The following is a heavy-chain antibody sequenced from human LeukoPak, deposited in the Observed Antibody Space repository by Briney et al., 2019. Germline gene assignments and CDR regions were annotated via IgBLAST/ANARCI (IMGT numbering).Heavy chain of an antibody. V-gene: IGHV1-8*01. CDR1: GYTFTSYD. CDR2: MNPNSGNT. Sequence: ASVKVSCKASGYTFTSYDINWVRQATGQGLEWMGWMNPNSGNTGYAQKFQGGVTMTRNTSISTAYMELSSLRSEDTAVYYCARVSAPYYYYYMDVWGKGTTVTISS. J-gene: IGHJ6*03. CDR3: ARVSAPYYYYYMDV.